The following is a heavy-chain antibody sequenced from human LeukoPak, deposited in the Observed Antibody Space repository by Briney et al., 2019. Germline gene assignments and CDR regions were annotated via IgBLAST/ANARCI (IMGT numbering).Heavy chain of an antibody. CDR1: GFTSNDHA. J-gene: IGHJ4*02. V-gene: IGHV3-23*01. CDR3: VRDDDRPDNGLDY. D-gene: IGHD3-22*01. Sequence: GGSLRLSCAASGFTSNDHAMHWIRQIPGKGLEWVSAISGSGGSTYYADSVKGRFTISRDNSKNTLYLQMNSLRAEDTAVYYCVRDDDRPDNGLDYWGQGTLVTVSS. CDR2: ISGSGGST.